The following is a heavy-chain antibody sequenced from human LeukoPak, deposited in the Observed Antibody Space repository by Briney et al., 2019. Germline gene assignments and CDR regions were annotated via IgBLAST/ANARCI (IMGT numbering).Heavy chain of an antibody. CDR2: MYLSGTT. CDR3: AGLVGRYSSGLYYYYFDY. J-gene: IGHJ4*02. V-gene: IGHV4-34*01. Sequence: PSETLSLTCAVYGGSFSGHYWNWIRQPPGKGLEWIGEMYLSGTTHSNPSVKSRVTISIDKSKNQFFLNLSSVTAADTAVYYCAGLVGRYSSGLYYYYFDYWGQGTLVTVSS. D-gene: IGHD3-22*01. CDR1: GGSFSGHY.